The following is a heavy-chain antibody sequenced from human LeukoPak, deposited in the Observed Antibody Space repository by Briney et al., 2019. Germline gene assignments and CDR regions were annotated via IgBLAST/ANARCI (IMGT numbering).Heavy chain of an antibody. D-gene: IGHD3-10*01. CDR2: IDPSDSYT. CDR1: GYSFTSYW. CDR3: ARYITMVRGVIYYYGMDV. Sequence: GESLKISCKGSGYSFTSYWISWVRQMPGKGLEWMGRIDPSDSYTNYSPSSQGHVTISADKSISTAYLQWSSLKASDTAMYYCARYITMVRGVIYYYGMDVWGQGTTVTVSS. V-gene: IGHV5-10-1*01. J-gene: IGHJ6*02.